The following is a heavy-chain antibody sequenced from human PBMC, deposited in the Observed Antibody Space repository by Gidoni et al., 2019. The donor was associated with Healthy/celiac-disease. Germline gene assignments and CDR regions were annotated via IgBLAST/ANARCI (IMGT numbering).Heavy chain of an antibody. CDR2: ISYDGSNK. D-gene: IGHD3-22*01. CDR1: GFTFSSYA. J-gene: IGHJ6*02. Sequence: QVQLVESGGGVVQPGRSLRLSCAASGFTFSSYAMPWVRQAPGKGLEWVAVISYDGSNKYYADSVKGRFTISRDNSKNTLYLQMNSLRAEDTAVYYCAREYYYDSSGYYAYYYGMDVWGQGTTVTVSS. V-gene: IGHV3-30-3*01. CDR3: AREYYYDSSGYYAYYYGMDV.